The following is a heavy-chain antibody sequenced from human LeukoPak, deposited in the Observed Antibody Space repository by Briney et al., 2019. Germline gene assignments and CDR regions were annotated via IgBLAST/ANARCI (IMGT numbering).Heavy chain of an antibody. CDR2: INTNTGNP. Sequence: ASVKVSCKASGYTFTSYAMNWVRQAPGQGLEWMGWINTNTGNPTYAQGFTGRFVFSLDTSVSTAYLQISSLKAEDTAVYYCARGRPGYDILTGYLGYYGMDVWGQGTTVTVSS. D-gene: IGHD3-9*01. J-gene: IGHJ6*02. V-gene: IGHV7-4-1*02. CDR3: ARGRPGYDILTGYLGYYGMDV. CDR1: GYTFTSYA.